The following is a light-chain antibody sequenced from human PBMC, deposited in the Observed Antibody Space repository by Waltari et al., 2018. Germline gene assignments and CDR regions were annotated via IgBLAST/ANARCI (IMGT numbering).Light chain of an antibody. CDR2: YKSDSDK. Sequence: QAVLTQPSSLSASPGASASLTCTLRSGINVGTYRIYWYQQKRGSPPQYLLRYKSDSDKQQGSGVPGRFFWSKDASANAGILLVSGLQSEDEADYYCMIWHSSAWVFGGGTKLTVL. CDR1: SGINVGTYR. V-gene: IGLV5-45*02. J-gene: IGLJ3*02. CDR3: MIWHSSAWV.